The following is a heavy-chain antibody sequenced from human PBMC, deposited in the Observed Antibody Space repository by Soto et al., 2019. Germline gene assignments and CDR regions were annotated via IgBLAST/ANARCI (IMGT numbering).Heavy chain of an antibody. V-gene: IGHV2-5*02. J-gene: IGHJ3*01. CDR2: IYWDDEK. Sequence: QITLKESGPAVVKPTETLTLTCNFSGFSLSASGIGVGWIRQPQGKGLEWLAVIYWDDEKRYRPSLQSRVAIXXXTXXNQVVLTRTNMDPVDIATYYCARSYNDYYPGALDVWGQGTMVSVSS. D-gene: IGHD3-3*01. CDR3: ARSYNDYYPGALDV. CDR1: GFSLSASGIG.